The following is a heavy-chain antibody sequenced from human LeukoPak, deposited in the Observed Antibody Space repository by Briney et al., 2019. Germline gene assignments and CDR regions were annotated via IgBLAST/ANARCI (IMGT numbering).Heavy chain of an antibody. CDR3: ARDGYNHFDY. V-gene: IGHV3-9*01. J-gene: IGHJ4*02. CDR1: GFTFSSYA. D-gene: IGHD5-24*01. Sequence: GGSLRLSCAASGFTFSSYAMHWVRQAPGKGLEWVSGISWNSGSIGYADSVKGRFTISRDNAKNSLYLQMNSLRAEDTALYYCARDGYNHFDYWGQGTLVTVSS. CDR2: ISWNSGSI.